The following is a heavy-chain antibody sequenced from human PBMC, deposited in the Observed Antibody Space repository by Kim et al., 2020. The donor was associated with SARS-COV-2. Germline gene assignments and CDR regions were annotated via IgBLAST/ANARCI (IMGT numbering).Heavy chain of an antibody. CDR3: ARQGEYCSGGSCHGWFDP. CDR2: IYPGDSDT. Sequence: GESLKISCKCSGYSFTSYWIGWVRQMPGKGLEWMGIIYPGDSDTRYSPSFQGQVTISADKSISTAYLQWSSLKASDTAMYYCARQGEYCSGGSCHGWFDPWGQGTLVTVSS. V-gene: IGHV5-51*01. D-gene: IGHD2-15*01. J-gene: IGHJ5*02. CDR1: GYSFTSYW.